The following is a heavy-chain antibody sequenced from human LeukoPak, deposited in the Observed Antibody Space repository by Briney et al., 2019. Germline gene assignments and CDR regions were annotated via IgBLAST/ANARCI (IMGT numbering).Heavy chain of an antibody. CDR1: GGSISSSSYY. V-gene: IGHV4-39*01. CDR3: ALSGSGGIDI. Sequence: SETLSLTCTVSGGSISSSSYYWGWIRQPPGKGLEWIGSIYYSGSTYYNPSLKSRVTISVDTSKNQFSLKLSSVTAADTAVYYCALSGSGGIDIWGQGTMVTVSS. CDR2: IYYSGST. D-gene: IGHD1-1*01. J-gene: IGHJ3*02.